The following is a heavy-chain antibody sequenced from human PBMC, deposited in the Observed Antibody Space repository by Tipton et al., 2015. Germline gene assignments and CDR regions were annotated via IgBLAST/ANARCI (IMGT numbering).Heavy chain of an antibody. CDR2: VDHSGDS. CDR1: GASISSYY. V-gene: IGHV4-59*04. CDR3: TTTQGY. J-gene: IGHJ4*02. D-gene: IGHD2-15*01. Sequence: TLSLTCTVSGASISSYYWTWIRQPPGKGLEWIGSVDHSGDSYSNPSLKSRVTISVDTSKHQFSLKLSSVTAADTAVYYCTTTQGYWGQGILVTVSS.